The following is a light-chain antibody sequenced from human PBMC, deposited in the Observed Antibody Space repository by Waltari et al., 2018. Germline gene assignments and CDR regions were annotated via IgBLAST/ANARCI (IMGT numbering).Light chain of an antibody. CDR1: QSISNI. CDR3: QQSYSAPYT. Sequence: DIQMTQSPSFLSASVGDRVTITCRASQSISNIRNWYQQRPGEAPKLLIYAASSLQSGVPSRFSGSGSGTDFTLTISSLQLGDFTTYYCQQSYSAPYTFGQGTTLEIK. J-gene: IGKJ2*01. V-gene: IGKV1-39*01. CDR2: AAS.